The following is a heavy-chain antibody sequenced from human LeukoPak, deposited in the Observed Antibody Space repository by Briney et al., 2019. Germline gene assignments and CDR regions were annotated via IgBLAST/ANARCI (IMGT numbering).Heavy chain of an antibody. D-gene: IGHD6-6*01. J-gene: IGHJ5*02. CDR3: ARPQYSSSSGYWFDP. CDR1: GYSISSGYY. CDR2: IYHSGSP. Sequence: PSETLSLTCAVSGYSISSGYYWGWIRQPPGKGLEWIGSIYHSGSPYYNPSLKSRVTISVDTSKDQFSLKLSSVTAADTAVYYCARPQYSSSSGYWFDPWGQGTLVTVSS. V-gene: IGHV4-38-2*01.